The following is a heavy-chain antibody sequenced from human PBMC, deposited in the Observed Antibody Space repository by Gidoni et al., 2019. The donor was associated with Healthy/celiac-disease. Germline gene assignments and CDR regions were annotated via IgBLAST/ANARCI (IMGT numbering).Heavy chain of an antibody. CDR3: ARDRLGELGYSSSWYFDY. CDR2: IKQDGSEK. Sequence: EVQLVESGGGLVQPGGSLRLSCDASGFTFSGSGRSWVRQAHGKGLEWVANIKQDGSEKYYVDSVKGRFTISRDNAKNSLYLQMNSLRAEDTAVYCCARDRLGELGYSSSWYFDYWGQGTLVTVSS. CDR1: GFTFSGSG. V-gene: IGHV3-7*01. D-gene: IGHD6-13*01. J-gene: IGHJ4*02.